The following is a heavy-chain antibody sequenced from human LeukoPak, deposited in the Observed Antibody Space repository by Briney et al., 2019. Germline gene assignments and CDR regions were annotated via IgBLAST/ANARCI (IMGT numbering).Heavy chain of an antibody. CDR2: IYSGGST. CDR3: ARGREWFGELSYLDY. D-gene: IGHD3-10*01. Sequence: GGSLRLSCAAPGFTVSSNYMSWVRQAPGKGLEWVSVIYSGGSTYYADSVKGRFTISRDNSKNTLYLQMNSLRAEDTAVYYCARGREWFGELSYLDYWGQGTLVTVSS. J-gene: IGHJ4*02. CDR1: GFTVSSNY. V-gene: IGHV3-66*01.